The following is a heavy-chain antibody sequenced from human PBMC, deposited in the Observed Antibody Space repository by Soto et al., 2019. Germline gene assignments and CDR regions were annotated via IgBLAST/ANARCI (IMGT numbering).Heavy chain of an antibody. V-gene: IGHV1-46*01. Sequence: VASVKVSCKASGYTFTSSYIHWVRQAPGQGPEWMGIINPTSGGTSYAQNLQGRVTMTRDTSTRTVYMELNSLRSDDTAVYYCARGPGASGLDVWGQGTTVTVSS. CDR2: INPTSGGT. J-gene: IGHJ6*02. CDR3: ARGPGASGLDV. D-gene: IGHD2-8*02. CDR1: GYTFTSSY.